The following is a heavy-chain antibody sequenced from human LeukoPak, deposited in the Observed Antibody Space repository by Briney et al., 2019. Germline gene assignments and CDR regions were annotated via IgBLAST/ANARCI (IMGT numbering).Heavy chain of an antibody. CDR2: IHYSGST. CDR3: ARHITNDYGDNFDY. V-gene: IGHV4-39*01. D-gene: IGHD4-17*01. J-gene: IGHJ4*02. CDR1: GGSISSSSYY. Sequence: SETLSLTCTVSGGSISSSSYYWGWIRQPPGKGLEWIGSIHYSGSTYYNPSLKSRVTISVDTSKNQFSLKLSSVTAADTAVYYCARHITNDYGDNFDYWGQGTLVTVSS.